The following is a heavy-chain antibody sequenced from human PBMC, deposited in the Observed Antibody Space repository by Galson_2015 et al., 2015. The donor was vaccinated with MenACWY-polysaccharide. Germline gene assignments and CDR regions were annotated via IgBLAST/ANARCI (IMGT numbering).Heavy chain of an antibody. J-gene: IGHJ4*02. Sequence: LRLSCAASGFTVSSKYMTWVRQAPGKGLEWVSVVYSGGSTYYADSVKGRFTISRDNSKNTVYLQMNSLRPEDTAVYYCARGDCTSTSCPIDYWGQGTLVTVSS. V-gene: IGHV3-66*02. CDR1: GFTVSSKY. CDR2: VYSGGST. CDR3: ARGDCTSTSCPIDY. D-gene: IGHD2-2*01.